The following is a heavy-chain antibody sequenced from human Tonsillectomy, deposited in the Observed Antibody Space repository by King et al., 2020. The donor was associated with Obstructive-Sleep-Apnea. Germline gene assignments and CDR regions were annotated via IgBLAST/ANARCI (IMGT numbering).Heavy chain of an antibody. J-gene: IGHJ6*02. CDR2: INPNSGGT. Sequence: QLVQSGAEVKKPGASVKVSCKASGYTFTGYYMHWVRQAPGQGLEWMGWINPNSGGTNYAQKFQGGVTMTRDTSISIAYMELSRLRCDDTAVYYCAIVLLWFGELLYDPFPYGMDVWGQGTTVTVSS. V-gene: IGHV1-2*02. CDR1: GYTFTGYY. D-gene: IGHD3-10*01. CDR3: AIVLLWFGELLYDPFPYGMDV.